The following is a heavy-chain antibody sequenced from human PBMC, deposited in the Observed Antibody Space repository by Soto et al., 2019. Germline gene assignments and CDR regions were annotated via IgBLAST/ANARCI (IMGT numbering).Heavy chain of an antibody. J-gene: IGHJ4*02. Sequence: PSETLSLTCAVYGGSFSGYYWSWIRQPPGKGLEWIGEINHSGSTNYNPSLKSRVTISVDTSKNQFSLKLSSVTAADTAVYYCARGQRDSSSWYFDYWGQGTLVTVS. CDR2: INHSGST. V-gene: IGHV4-34*01. CDR3: ARGQRDSSSWYFDY. CDR1: GGSFSGYY. D-gene: IGHD6-13*01.